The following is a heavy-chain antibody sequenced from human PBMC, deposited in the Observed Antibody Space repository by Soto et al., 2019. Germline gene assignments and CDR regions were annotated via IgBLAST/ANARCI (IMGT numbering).Heavy chain of an antibody. D-gene: IGHD3-10*01. V-gene: IGHV3-23*01. Sequence: GGSLRLSCAASGFTFSSYAMSWVRQAPGKGLEWVSAISGSGGSTYYADSVKGRFTISRDNSKNTLYLQMNSLRAEDTAVYYCAKDPRITMVRGVRGPFDYWGQGTLVTV. CDR1: GFTFSSYA. CDR3: AKDPRITMVRGVRGPFDY. CDR2: ISGSGGST. J-gene: IGHJ4*02.